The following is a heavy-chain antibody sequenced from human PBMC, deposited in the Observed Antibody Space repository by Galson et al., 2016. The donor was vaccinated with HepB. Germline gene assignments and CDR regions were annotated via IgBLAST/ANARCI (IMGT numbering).Heavy chain of an antibody. J-gene: IGHJ3*02. V-gene: IGHV4-59*01. CDR2: SHSSGET. Sequence: SETLSLTCTVSGGSITTYYWSWIRQPPGMGLEWIAFSHSSGETSYSPSLNSRVTISVDTSKSQFSLRLRSVTAADTAVYYCARNAPKLGITDAFDIWGQGAMVTVSS. D-gene: IGHD1-14*01. CDR1: GGSITTYY. CDR3: ARNAPKLGITDAFDI.